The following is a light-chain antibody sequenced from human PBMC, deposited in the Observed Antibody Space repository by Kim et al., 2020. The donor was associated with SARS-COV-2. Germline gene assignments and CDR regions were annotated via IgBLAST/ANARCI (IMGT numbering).Light chain of an antibody. V-gene: IGKV3-20*01. CDR1: QSVGSNH. J-gene: IGKJ1*01. CDR3: QQYGSSPRT. CDR2: DAS. Sequence: ENELTQSPGTLSLSPGERATLSCRASQSVGSNHLAWYQQRPGQTPRLLIYDASTRATGIPDRFSGSGSGTAFTLTITRLEPEDFAVYYCQQYGSSPRTFGQGTKVDIK.